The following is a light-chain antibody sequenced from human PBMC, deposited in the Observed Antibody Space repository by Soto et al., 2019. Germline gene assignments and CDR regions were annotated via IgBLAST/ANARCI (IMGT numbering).Light chain of an antibody. J-gene: IGKJ1*01. V-gene: IGKV1-39*01. CDR3: QQSYSSPWT. CDR2: AAS. Sequence: DIQMTQSPSSLSASLLDRVTITCLSSQNIRNYLNWYQQKPGRAPKILIYAASSLQSGVPSRFSGGGSGTDFTLTITSLQPEDFATYYCQQSYSSPWTFGQGTKVDI. CDR1: QNIRNY.